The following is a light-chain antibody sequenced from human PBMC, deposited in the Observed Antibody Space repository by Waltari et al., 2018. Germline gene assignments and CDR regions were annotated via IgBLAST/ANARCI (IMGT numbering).Light chain of an antibody. CDR1: QSVLHSSNNKNY. CDR3: QQYYSTCQ. V-gene: IGKV4-1*01. J-gene: IGKJ1*01. Sequence: DIVMTQSPDSLAVSLGETATINCKSSQSVLHSSNNKNYLAWYQQKPGQPPRLLIYWASTRDSGVPDRFSGSGSGTDFTLTISSLQAEDVAVYYCQQYYSTCQFGQGTKVEIK. CDR2: WAS.